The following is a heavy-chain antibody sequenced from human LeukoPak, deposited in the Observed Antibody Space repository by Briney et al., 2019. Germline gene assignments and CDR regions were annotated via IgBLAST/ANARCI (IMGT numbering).Heavy chain of an antibody. D-gene: IGHD6-13*01. CDR3: ARHNGPAAGTGGFGY. Sequence: PGESLKISCKGSGYSSTSYWIGWVHQMPGKGLEWMGIIYPGDSDTRYSPSFQGQVTLSPDKSISTAYLQWSSLKASDTAMYYCARHNGPAAGTGGFGYWGQGTLVTVSS. J-gene: IGHJ4*02. CDR1: GYSSTSYW. V-gene: IGHV5-51*07. CDR2: IYPGDSDT.